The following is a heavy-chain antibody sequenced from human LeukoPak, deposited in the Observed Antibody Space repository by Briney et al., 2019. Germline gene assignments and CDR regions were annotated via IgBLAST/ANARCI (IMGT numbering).Heavy chain of an antibody. Sequence: QPGVSLRLSCAASGFTFSGYAMHWVRQAPGKGLEWVAVISYDGSNKYYADSVKGRFTISRDNSKNTLYLQMNSLRAEDTAVYYCARASFPLGGVIYYFDYWGQGTLVTVSS. CDR2: ISYDGSNK. CDR3: ARASFPLGGVIYYFDY. J-gene: IGHJ4*02. D-gene: IGHD3-16*02. V-gene: IGHV3-30-3*01. CDR1: GFTFSGYA.